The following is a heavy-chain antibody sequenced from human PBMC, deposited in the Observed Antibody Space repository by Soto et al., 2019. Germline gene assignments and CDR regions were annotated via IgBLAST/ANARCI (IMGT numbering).Heavy chain of an antibody. CDR1: GGTFSSYA. D-gene: IGHD3-10*01. CDR3: ARARLVRGVIITSIDY. J-gene: IGHJ4*02. CDR2: IIPIFGTA. V-gene: IGHV1-69*13. Sequence: SVKVSCKASGGTFSSYAISWVRQAPGQGLEWMGGIIPIFGTANYAQKFQGRVTITADESTSTAYMELSSLRSEDTAVYYCARARLVRGVIITSIDYWGQGTLVTVSS.